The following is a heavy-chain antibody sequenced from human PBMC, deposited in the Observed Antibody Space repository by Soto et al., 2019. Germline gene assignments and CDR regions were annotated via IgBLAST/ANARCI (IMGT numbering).Heavy chain of an antibody. CDR2: INTSGGST. J-gene: IGHJ3*02. V-gene: IGHV1-46*01. D-gene: IGHD1-26*01. CDR3: AREWGSGKYFVFDM. CDR1: GYTFTTHY. Sequence: QVQLVQSGAEVKKPGASVKVSCKTSGYTFTTHYMHWVRQAPGQGLEWMAIINTSGGSTTYAQKFQGRFTMTRDTSTSTVYIGMSSLRSDDTAVYYCAREWGSGKYFVFDMWGQGTMVTVSP.